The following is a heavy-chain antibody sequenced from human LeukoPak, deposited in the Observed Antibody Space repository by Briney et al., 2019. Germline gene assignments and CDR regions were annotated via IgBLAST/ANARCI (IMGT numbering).Heavy chain of an antibody. CDR1: GFTFSSYS. Sequence: GGSLRLSCAASGFTFSSYSMNWVRQAPGKGLEWVSSISSSSSYIYCADSVKGRFTISRDNAKNSLYLQMNSLRAEDTAVYYCARDAADPYNWFDPWGQGTLVTVSS. CDR2: ISSSSSYI. D-gene: IGHD6-25*01. CDR3: ARDAADPYNWFDP. V-gene: IGHV3-21*01. J-gene: IGHJ5*02.